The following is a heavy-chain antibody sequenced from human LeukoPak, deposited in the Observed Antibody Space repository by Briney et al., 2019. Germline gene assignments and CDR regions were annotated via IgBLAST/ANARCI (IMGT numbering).Heavy chain of an antibody. Sequence: GGSLRLSCAASGFTFSSYGMHWVRQAPGKGLEWVAVISYDGSNKYYADSVKGRFTISRDNSKNTLYLQMNSLRAEDTAVYYCAKDSRKTQAYYYDSSGYYQGPTGFDYWGQGTLVTVSS. V-gene: IGHV3-30*18. D-gene: IGHD3-22*01. CDR1: GFTFSSYG. CDR3: AKDSRKTQAYYYDSSGYYQGPTGFDY. CDR2: ISYDGSNK. J-gene: IGHJ4*02.